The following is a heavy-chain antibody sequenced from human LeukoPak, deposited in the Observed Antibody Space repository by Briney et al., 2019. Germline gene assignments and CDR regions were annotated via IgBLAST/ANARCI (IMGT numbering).Heavy chain of an antibody. J-gene: IGHJ5*02. CDR2: MHPGESEI. Sequence: GESLRISCKASGYSFTNYWIAWVRQKPGKGLEWMGIMHPGESEINYSPSFEGQVTISADTSISTAYLEWYSLKASDSAIHYCAKTIASLGSGARYFDPWGQGTMITVSS. D-gene: IGHD5/OR15-5a*01. V-gene: IGHV5-51*01. CDR3: AKTIASLGSGARYFDP. CDR1: GYSFTNYW.